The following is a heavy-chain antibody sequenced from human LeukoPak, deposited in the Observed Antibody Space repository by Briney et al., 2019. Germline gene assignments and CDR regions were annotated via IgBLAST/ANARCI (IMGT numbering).Heavy chain of an antibody. Sequence: GGSLRLSCAASGFTFSSYWMSWVRQAPGKGLERVAVISSDGSNKYYADSVKGRFTISRDNSKNTLYLQMNSLRPEDTAVYYCARGLAYYYDSSAYFLDYWGQGTLVTVSS. V-gene: IGHV3-30*03. J-gene: IGHJ4*02. CDR2: ISSDGSNK. CDR3: ARGLAYYYDSSAYFLDY. D-gene: IGHD3-22*01. CDR1: GFTFSSYW.